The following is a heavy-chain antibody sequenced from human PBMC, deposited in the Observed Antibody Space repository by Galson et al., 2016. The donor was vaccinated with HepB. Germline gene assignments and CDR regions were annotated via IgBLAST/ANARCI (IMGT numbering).Heavy chain of an antibody. J-gene: IGHJ3*02. V-gene: IGHV3-23*01. CDR2: ISPSGDTI. CDR1: GFTFSSHA. CDR3: AKDYIGTLPEALDI. D-gene: IGHD2-15*01. Sequence: SLRLSCAASGFTFSSHAMDWVRQAPGKGLEWVTGISPSGDTISYADSVKGRFTISRDNAKNTLHLQMNSLRAEDTALYYCAKDYIGTLPEALDIWGQGTMVTVSS.